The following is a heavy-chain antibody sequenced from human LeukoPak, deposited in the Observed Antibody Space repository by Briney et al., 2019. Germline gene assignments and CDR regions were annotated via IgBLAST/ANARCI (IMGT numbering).Heavy chain of an antibody. D-gene: IGHD3-16*01. Sequence: SQTLSLTCTVSGGSISSGSYYWSWIRQPAGKGLEWIGRIYTSGSTNYNPSLKSRVTISVDTSKNQFSLKLSSVTAADTAVYYCAREGPFGGVTKDRVDYWGQGTLVTVSS. J-gene: IGHJ4*02. CDR2: IYTSGST. CDR3: AREGPFGGVTKDRVDY. V-gene: IGHV4-61*02. CDR1: GGSISSGSYY.